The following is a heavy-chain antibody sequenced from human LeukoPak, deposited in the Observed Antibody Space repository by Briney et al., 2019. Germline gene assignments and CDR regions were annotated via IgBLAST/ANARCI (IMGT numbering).Heavy chain of an antibody. CDR1: GGSLSGYY. D-gene: IGHD3-10*01. Sequence: SQTLSLICAVYGGSLSGYYWSWIRQPPGKGLEWSGEINHSGSTNYIPPLKSRVTISVDTSKNQFSLKLSSVTAADTAVYYCARGNYYGSGTLGAFDIWGQGTMVTVSS. J-gene: IGHJ3*02. CDR3: ARGNYYGSGTLGAFDI. CDR2: INHSGST. V-gene: IGHV4-34*01.